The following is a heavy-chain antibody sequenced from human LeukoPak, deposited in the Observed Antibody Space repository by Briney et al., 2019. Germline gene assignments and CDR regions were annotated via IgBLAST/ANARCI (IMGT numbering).Heavy chain of an antibody. CDR3: AKVTSGDYVDY. CDR2: ISGSGGST. D-gene: IGHD3-3*01. V-gene: IGHV3-23*01. J-gene: IGHJ4*02. CDR1: GFTFSSYA. Sequence: GSPGLSCAASGFTFSSYAMSWVLQAPGKGLEWVSAISGSGGSTYYADTVKGQFTISRDNSKNTLYLQMNSLRAEDTAVYYCAKVTSGDYVDYWGQGTLVTVSS.